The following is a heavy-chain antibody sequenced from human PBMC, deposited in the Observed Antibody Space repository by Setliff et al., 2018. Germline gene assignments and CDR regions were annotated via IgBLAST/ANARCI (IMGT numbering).Heavy chain of an antibody. D-gene: IGHD2-2*01. V-gene: IGHV1-18*01. Sequence: GASVKVSCKASGYTFTSYGISWVRQAPGQGLEWMGWISAYNGNTNYAQKLQGRVTMNTDTSTSTAYMGLRSLRSDDPAVYYCARDPSLYCSSTSCSPHWFDPWGQGTLVTVSS. J-gene: IGHJ5*02. CDR3: ARDPSLYCSSTSCSPHWFDP. CDR2: ISAYNGNT. CDR1: GYTFTSYG.